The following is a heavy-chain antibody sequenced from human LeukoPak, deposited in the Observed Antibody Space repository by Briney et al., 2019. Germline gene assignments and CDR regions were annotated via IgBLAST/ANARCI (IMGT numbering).Heavy chain of an antibody. CDR2: IIPIFGTA. J-gene: IGHJ6*03. V-gene: IGHV1-69*05. CDR3: ARSYYGDYYMDV. CDR1: GGTFSSYA. Sequence: SVKVSCKASGGTFSSYAISWVRQAPGQGLEWMGRIIPIFGTANYAQKFQGRVTITTDESTSTAYMELSSLRSEGTAVYYCARSYYGDYYMDVWGKGTTVTVSS. D-gene: IGHD4-17*01.